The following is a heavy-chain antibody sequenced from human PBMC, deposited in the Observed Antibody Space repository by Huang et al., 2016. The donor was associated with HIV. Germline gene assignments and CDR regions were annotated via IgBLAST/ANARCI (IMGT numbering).Heavy chain of an antibody. V-gene: IGHV3-7*01. J-gene: IGHJ4*02. D-gene: IGHD3-22*01. CDR2: INREGNEK. CDR3: GRDRTNFYDSSGYLGDIDY. Sequence: EVQVMESGGGSVQPGGSLRLSCAASGFFFTKYWMTWVRQVPGKGLEWVASINREGNEKYYVDSGKGRFTISRDNTKNSVHVQMNSLRGEDTAVYYCGRDRTNFYDSSGYLGDIDYWGLGTLVTVSS. CDR1: GFFFTKYW.